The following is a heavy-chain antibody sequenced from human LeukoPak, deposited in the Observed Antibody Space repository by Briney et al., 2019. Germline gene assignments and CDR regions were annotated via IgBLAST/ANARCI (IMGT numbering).Heavy chain of an antibody. V-gene: IGHV3-30*04. CDR1: GFTFSNYA. D-gene: IGHD5-24*01. CDR2: MSYDGSNR. CDR3: ARDQRPYYFYGLDV. Sequence: PGGSLRLSCAASGFTFSNYAIHWVRQAPGKGLEWEAVMSYDGSNRYYADSVKGRFTISRDNSKNTLYLQMNSLTTEDTAVYYCARDQRPYYFYGLDVWGQGTTVTVS. J-gene: IGHJ6*02.